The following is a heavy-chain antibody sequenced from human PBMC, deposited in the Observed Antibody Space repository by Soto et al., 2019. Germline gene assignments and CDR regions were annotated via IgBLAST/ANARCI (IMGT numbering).Heavy chain of an antibody. Sequence: GASVKVSCKASGYTFTSYGISWVRQAPGQGLEWVGWISAYNGNTNYAQKLQGRVTMTTDTSTSTAYMELRSLRSDDTAVYYCAIDERFLEWSNPYYYYGMDVWGQGTTVTVSS. CDR2: ISAYNGNT. CDR3: AIDERFLEWSNPYYYYGMDV. CDR1: GYTFTSYG. J-gene: IGHJ6*02. V-gene: IGHV1-18*01. D-gene: IGHD3-3*01.